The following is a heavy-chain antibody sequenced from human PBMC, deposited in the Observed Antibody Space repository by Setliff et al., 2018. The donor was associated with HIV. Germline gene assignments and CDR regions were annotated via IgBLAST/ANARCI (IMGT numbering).Heavy chain of an antibody. CDR1: GDSISGHF. Sequence: PSETLSLTCTVSGDSISGHFWNWIRQTPDKGLEWIGRAYYNGQDDHNPSLRSRLTISVDTSKNQFSLTLTSVTAADTAIYYCARGIVPPTRQGYYYMDAWGKGTTVTVSS. J-gene: IGHJ6*03. V-gene: IGHV4-59*11. D-gene: IGHD2-21*01. CDR3: ARGIVPPTRQGYYYMDA. CDR2: AYYNGQD.